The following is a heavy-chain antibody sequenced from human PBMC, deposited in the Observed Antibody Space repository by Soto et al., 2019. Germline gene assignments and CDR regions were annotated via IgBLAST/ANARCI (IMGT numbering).Heavy chain of an antibody. J-gene: IGHJ3*01. CDR2: IYSAGRT. Sequence: EVQLVESGGGLVQPGGSLRLSCAASGFTVITNYMTWVRQAPGKGPEWVSVIYSAGRTYYADSVKDRFTISRDNSKNTLYLQMNSLRAEDTAVYYCARASGYCSSGTCYPYNFDVWGQGTMVTVSS. D-gene: IGHD2-15*01. CDR1: GFTVITNY. V-gene: IGHV3-66*01. CDR3: ARASGYCSSGTCYPYNFDV.